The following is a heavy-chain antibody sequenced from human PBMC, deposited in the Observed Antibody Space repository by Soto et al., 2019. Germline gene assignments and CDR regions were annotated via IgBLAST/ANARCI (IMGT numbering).Heavy chain of an antibody. J-gene: IGHJ6*02. CDR2: VSYDGGNK. CDR1: GFTFTSNP. Sequence: QVQLVESGGGVVQPGRSLRLSCAASGFTFTSNPMHWVRQAPGKWLEWVAVVSYDGGNKYYADSVKGRFTISRDNSKNTLSLQMNSLRAEDTAVYYCARDPNPAAAAYYYHYGMDVWGQGTTVTVSS. V-gene: IGHV3-30-3*01. CDR3: ARDPNPAAAAYYYHYGMDV. D-gene: IGHD6-13*01.